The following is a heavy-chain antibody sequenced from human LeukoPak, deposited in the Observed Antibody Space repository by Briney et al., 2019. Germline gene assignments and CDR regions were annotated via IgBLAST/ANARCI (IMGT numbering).Heavy chain of an antibody. D-gene: IGHD3-10*01. V-gene: IGHV7-4-1*02. Sequence: ASVKVSCKASGYTFTSYAMNWVRQAPGQGLEWMGWINTNTGNPTYAQGFTGRFVFSLDTSVSTAYLQISSLKAEDTAVYYCARPPSPLIKVVRGVYPDYMDVWGKGTTVTVSS. CDR1: GYTFTSYA. J-gene: IGHJ6*03. CDR3: ARPPSPLIKVVRGVYPDYMDV. CDR2: INTNTGNP.